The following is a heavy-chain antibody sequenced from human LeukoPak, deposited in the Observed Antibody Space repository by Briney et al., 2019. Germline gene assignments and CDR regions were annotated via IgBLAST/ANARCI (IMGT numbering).Heavy chain of an antibody. D-gene: IGHD3-22*01. CDR3: ARRGRSGYYVDY. V-gene: IGHV4-59*08. CDR2: IYYCGST. J-gene: IGHJ4*02. CDR1: GGSIRSYY. Sequence: PSETLSLTCTVSGGSIRSYYGSWIRQPPGKGLEWIGYIYYCGSTNYNPSLKSRVTISVDTSKNQFSLKLSSVTAADTAVYYCARRGRSGYYVDYWGQGTLVTVSS.